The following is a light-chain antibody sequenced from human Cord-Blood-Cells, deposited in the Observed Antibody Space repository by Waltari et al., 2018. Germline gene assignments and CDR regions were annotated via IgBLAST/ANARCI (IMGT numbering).Light chain of an antibody. CDR1: QSVLYSSNNKNY. Sequence: DIVMTQSPDSLAVSLGERATINCKSSQSVLYSSNNKNYLAWYQQKPGPPPKLLIYWASTRDSGVPDRFSGSGSGTAFTLTISSLQAEDVSVYYCQQYYSTPFTFGPGTKVDIK. J-gene: IGKJ3*01. V-gene: IGKV4-1*01. CDR2: WAS. CDR3: QQYYSTPFT.